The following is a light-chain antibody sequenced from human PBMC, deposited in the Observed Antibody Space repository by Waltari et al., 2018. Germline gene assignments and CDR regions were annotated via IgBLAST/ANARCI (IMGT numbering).Light chain of an antibody. CDR3: SSYASSSTSVV. V-gene: IGLV2-14*01. CDR1: SRDVGGYDF. CDR2: DVT. J-gene: IGLJ2*01. Sequence: QSALTQPASVSGSPGQSITISCTVTSRDVGGYDFVSWYQQYPGKAPKLMIYDVTNRPSGVSYRFSGSKSGNTASLTISGLQAEDEADYYCSSYASSSTSVVFGGGTKLTVL.